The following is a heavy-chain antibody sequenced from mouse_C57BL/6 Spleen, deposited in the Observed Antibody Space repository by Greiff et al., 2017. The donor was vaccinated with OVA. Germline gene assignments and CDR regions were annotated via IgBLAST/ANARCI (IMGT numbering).Heavy chain of an antibody. J-gene: IGHJ4*01. CDR1: GFTFSDYG. CDR2: ISSGSSTI. D-gene: IGHD2-2*01. CDR3: ARDYYGYSYYAMDY. Sequence: EVQLVESGGGLVKPGGSLKLSCAASGFTFSDYGMHWVRQAPEKGLEWVAYISSGSSTIYYADTVKGRFTISRDNAKNTLFLQMTSLRSEDTAMDYCARDYYGYSYYAMDYWGQGTSVTVSS. V-gene: IGHV5-17*01.